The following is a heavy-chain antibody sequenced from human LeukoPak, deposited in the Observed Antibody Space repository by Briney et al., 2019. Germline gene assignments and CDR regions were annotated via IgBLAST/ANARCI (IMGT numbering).Heavy chain of an antibody. J-gene: IGHJ3*02. V-gene: IGHV4-39*01. CDR3: ARHSHRRGNAFEI. Sequence: SETLSLTCTVSGGSVSSPDDYRGWIRQPPGKGLEWSGSIFFTGNTLYNPSLTSRVSMSIDLSKNQFTLRLSSVTAADTAVYYCARHSHRRGNAFEIWGPGTMVTVSS. CDR2: IFFTGNT. D-gene: IGHD3-16*02. CDR1: GGSVSSPDDY.